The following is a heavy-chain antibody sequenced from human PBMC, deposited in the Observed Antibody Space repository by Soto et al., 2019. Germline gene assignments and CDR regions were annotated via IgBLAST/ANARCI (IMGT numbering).Heavy chain of an antibody. V-gene: IGHV3-15*07. CDR1: GFTFSNAW. CDR3: TTDALVGELDLDFQY. Sequence: EVQLVESGGGSVKPGEFLRLSCAASGFTFSNAWMNWVRQAPGKGLEWVGRVKTKTDGGTTDYAAPVKGRFTISRDDSKNTLYLQMNSLKTEDTAVYYCTTDALVGELDLDFQYWGQGTLVTVSS. CDR2: VKTKTDGGTT. D-gene: IGHD3-10*01. J-gene: IGHJ1*01.